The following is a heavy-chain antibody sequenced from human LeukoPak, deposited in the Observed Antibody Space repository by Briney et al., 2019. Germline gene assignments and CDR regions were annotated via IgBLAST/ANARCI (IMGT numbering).Heavy chain of an antibody. CDR1: GFTFSSYA. V-gene: IGHV3-23*01. CDR3: AKAPMVRGETYYFDY. D-gene: IGHD3-10*01. Sequence: GGSLRLSCAASGFTFSSYAMSWVRQAPGKGLEWVSAISGSGGSTYYADSVKGRFTISRDNSKNMLYLQMNSLRAEDTAVYYCAKAPMVRGETYYFDYWGQGTLVTVSS. CDR2: ISGSGGST. J-gene: IGHJ4*02.